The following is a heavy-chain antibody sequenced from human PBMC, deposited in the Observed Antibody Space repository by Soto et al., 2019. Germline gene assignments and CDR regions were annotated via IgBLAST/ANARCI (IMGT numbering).Heavy chain of an antibody. V-gene: IGHV3-30*18. CDR1: GVTFSRYA. D-gene: IGHD3-16*01. CDR2: VFFDGNYK. Sequence: QVQFMQSGGGVVQPGKSLRLSCAGSGVTFSRYAMHWVRQAPDERLEWVAVVFFDGNYKNYGDSVKGRFTVSRDNSKNTTYLQMNGLRPEDTGVYYCTKGGTVPFDYWGQGSVVTVSS. J-gene: IGHJ4*02. CDR3: TKGGTVPFDY.